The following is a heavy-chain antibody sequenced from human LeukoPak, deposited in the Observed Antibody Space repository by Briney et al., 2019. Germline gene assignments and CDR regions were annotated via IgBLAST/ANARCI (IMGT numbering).Heavy chain of an antibody. Sequence: ASVKVSCKASGYTSTDKYIHWVRQAPGERLEWMGWINPDSGGTKYAQKFQGRLTVTRETSISTAYMELTWLTNDDTAVYYCARTQPEGRFDPWGQGTLVTVSS. CDR2: INPDSGGT. V-gene: IGHV1-2*02. CDR1: GYTSTDKY. D-gene: IGHD1-14*01. J-gene: IGHJ5*02. CDR3: ARTQPEGRFDP.